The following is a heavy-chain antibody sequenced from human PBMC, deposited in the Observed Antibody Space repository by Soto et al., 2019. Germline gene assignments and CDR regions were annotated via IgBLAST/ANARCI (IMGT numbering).Heavy chain of an antibody. CDR3: ATAGYCSSTSCYRGYYGMDV. CDR1: GFTFSSYS. D-gene: IGHD2-2*02. CDR2: ISSSSSYI. V-gene: IGHV3-21*01. J-gene: IGHJ6*02. Sequence: GGSLRLSCAASGFTFSSYSINWVRQAPGKGLEWVSSISSSSSYIYYADSVKGRFTISRDNAKNSLYLQMNSLRAEDTAVYYCATAGYCSSTSCYRGYYGMDVWGQGTTVTVSS.